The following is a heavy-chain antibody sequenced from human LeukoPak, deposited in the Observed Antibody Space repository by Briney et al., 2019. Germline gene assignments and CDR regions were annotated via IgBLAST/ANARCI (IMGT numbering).Heavy chain of an antibody. CDR1: GYTFTSYD. V-gene: IGHV1-8*01. J-gene: IGHJ4*02. CDR2: MNPNSGNT. Sequence: ASVKVSCKVSGYTFTSYDINWVRQATGQGLEWMGWMNPNSGNTGYAQKFQGRVTMTRNTSISTAYMELSSLRSEDTAVYYCARGIGSTTVTTLEYYFDYWGQGTLVTVSS. CDR3: ARGIGSTTVTTLEYYFDY. D-gene: IGHD4-17*01.